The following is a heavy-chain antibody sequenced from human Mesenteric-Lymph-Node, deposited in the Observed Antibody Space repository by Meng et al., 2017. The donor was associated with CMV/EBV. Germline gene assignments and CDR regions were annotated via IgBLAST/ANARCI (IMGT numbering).Heavy chain of an antibody. CDR2: IYYSGTT. Sequence: SETLSLTCTVSGGSISSGDYYWSWIRQPPGEGLEWIGYIYYSGTTYCNPSLKSRITISMDTSKNQFSLQLSSVTAADTAVYFCASFTGFYYFGLNVWGQGTTVTVSS. CDR1: GGSISSGDYY. V-gene: IGHV4-30-4*01. J-gene: IGHJ6*02. CDR3: ASFTGFYYFGLNV. D-gene: IGHD3-10*01.